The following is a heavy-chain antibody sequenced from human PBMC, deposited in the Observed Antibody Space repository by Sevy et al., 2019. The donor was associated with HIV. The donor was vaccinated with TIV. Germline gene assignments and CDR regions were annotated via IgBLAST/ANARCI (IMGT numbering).Heavy chain of an antibody. D-gene: IGHD4-4*01. CDR3: AREPARAQSYYFDY. CDR1: GFTFSSYA. CDR2: ISYDGSNK. V-gene: IGHV3-30-3*01. J-gene: IGHJ4*02. Sequence: GESLKISCAAPGFTFSSYAMHWVRQAPGKGLEWVAVISYDGSNKYYADSVKGRFTISRDNSKNTLYLQMNSLRAEDTAVYYCAREPARAQSYYFDYWGQGTLVTVSS.